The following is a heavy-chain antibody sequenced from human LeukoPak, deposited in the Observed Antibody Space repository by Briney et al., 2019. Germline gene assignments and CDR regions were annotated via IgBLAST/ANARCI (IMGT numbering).Heavy chain of an antibody. V-gene: IGHV4-34*01. CDR2: INHSGST. J-gene: IGHJ4*02. CDR3: ARWGSGWYYFDY. Sequence: SETLSLTCTVSGGSISSYYWSWIRQPPGKGLEWIGEINHSGSTNNNPSLKSRVTISVDTSKNQFSLKLSSVTAADTAVYYCARWGSGWYYFDYWGQGALVTVSS. D-gene: IGHD6-19*01. CDR1: GGSISSYY.